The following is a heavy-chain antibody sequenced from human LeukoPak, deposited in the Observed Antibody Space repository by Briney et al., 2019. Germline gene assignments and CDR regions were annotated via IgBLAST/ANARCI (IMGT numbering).Heavy chain of an antibody. CDR2: IFHSGTT. J-gene: IGHJ4*02. V-gene: IGHV4-38-2*01. CDR3: ARRSGWELSNYFDY. Sequence: SETLSLTCAVSGYSISSGYYWGWIRQPPGKGLEWIGYIFHSGTTYYNSSLKSRVTISVDTSKNQFSLKLSSVTAADTAVYYCARRSGWELSNYFDYWGPGTLVTVSS. CDR1: GYSISSGYY. D-gene: IGHD1-26*01.